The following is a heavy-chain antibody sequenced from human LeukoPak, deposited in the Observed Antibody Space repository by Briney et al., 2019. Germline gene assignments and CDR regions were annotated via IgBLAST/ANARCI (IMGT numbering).Heavy chain of an antibody. Sequence: GGSLRLSCAASGFTFSSYGMHWVRQAPGKGLERVAVIWYGGSNKYYADSVKGRFTISRDNSKDTLYLQMNSLRAEDTAVYYCAKDRGYYSNYFDYWGQGTLVTVSS. D-gene: IGHD4-11*01. V-gene: IGHV3-30*02. CDR1: GFTFSSYG. J-gene: IGHJ4*02. CDR2: IWYGGSNK. CDR3: AKDRGYYSNYFDY.